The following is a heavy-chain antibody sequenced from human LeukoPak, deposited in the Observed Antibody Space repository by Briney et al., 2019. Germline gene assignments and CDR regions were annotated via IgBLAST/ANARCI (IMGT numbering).Heavy chain of an antibody. CDR2: ISYDGSNK. D-gene: IGHD3-10*01. J-gene: IGHJ6*02. CDR1: GFTFSSYA. V-gene: IGHV3-30*04. CDR3: ARDKGSYYGSGSPYGMDV. Sequence: GGSLRLSCAASGFTFSSYAMHWVRQAPGKGLEWVAVISYDGSNKYYADSVKGRFTISRDNSKNTLYLQMNSLRAEDTAVYYCARDKGSYYGSGSPYGMDVWGQGTTVTVSS.